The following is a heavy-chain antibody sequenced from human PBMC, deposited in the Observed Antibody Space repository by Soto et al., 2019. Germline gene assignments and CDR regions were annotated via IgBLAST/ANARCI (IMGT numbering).Heavy chain of an antibody. Sequence: SETLSLTCTVSGGSISSSSYYWGWIRQPPGKRLEWIGSIYYSGSTYYNPSLKSRVTISVDTSKNQFSLKLSSVTAADTAVYYCARLVLISSVRNYYYGMDVWGQGSTVTVSS. CDR2: IYYSGST. CDR3: ARLVLISSVRNYYYGMDV. D-gene: IGHD3-10*02. V-gene: IGHV4-39*01. CDR1: GGSISSSSYY. J-gene: IGHJ6*02.